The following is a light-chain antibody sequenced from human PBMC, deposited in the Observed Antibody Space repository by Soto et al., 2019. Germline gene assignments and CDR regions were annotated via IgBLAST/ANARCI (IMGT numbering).Light chain of an antibody. J-gene: IGKJ2*01. CDR1: QSIRSW. CDR3: QQYNSYSYT. V-gene: IGKV1-5*03. CDR2: KAS. Sequence: DIQMTQSPSTLSASVGDRVTITCRASQSIRSWLAWYQQKPGKAPKLLIYKASSLESGVPSRFSGSGSGTEFTLTISSLQPDDVATYYCQQYNSYSYTFGQGTKLEIK.